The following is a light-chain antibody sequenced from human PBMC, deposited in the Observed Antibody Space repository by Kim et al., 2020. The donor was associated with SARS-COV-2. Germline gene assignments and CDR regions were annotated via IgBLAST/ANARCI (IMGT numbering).Light chain of an antibody. CDR3: QQSYRVPLA. V-gene: IGKV1-39*01. Sequence: DIQMTQSPSSLPASVGDRVTITCRTSQTIVTYLNWYQQKPGKAPKLLIYAASSLQSGVPSRFSGSGSGTDFTLTISSLQPEDFATYYCQQSYRVPLAFGGGTKVDIK. CDR2: AAS. J-gene: IGKJ4*01. CDR1: QTIVTY.